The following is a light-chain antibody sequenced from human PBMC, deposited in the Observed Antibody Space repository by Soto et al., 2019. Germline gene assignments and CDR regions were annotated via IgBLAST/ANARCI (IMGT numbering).Light chain of an antibody. J-gene: IGKJ2*01. V-gene: IGKV3-20*01. Sequence: EIVLTQSPGTLSLSPGERATLSCRASQSVSSSYLAWYQQKPGPAPRLLIYGASSRATGIPDRFSGSGSGTDFTLTISRLEPEDVAVYYCQQYGSSPYTFGQGTKLEIK. CDR1: QSVSSSY. CDR3: QQYGSSPYT. CDR2: GAS.